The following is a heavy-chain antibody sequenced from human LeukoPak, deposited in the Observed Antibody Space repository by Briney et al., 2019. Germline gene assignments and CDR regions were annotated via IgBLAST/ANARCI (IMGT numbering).Heavy chain of an antibody. CDR1: GGSISSGGYS. J-gene: IGHJ4*02. CDR2: INHSGST. CDR3: ARSPGIAVAGYFDY. V-gene: IGHV4-34*01. Sequence: SETLSLTCAVSGGSISSGGYSWSWIRQPPGKGLEWIGEINHSGSTNYNPSLKSRVTISVDTSKNQFSLKLSSVTAADTAVYYCARSPGIAVAGYFDYWGQGTLVTVSS. D-gene: IGHD6-19*01.